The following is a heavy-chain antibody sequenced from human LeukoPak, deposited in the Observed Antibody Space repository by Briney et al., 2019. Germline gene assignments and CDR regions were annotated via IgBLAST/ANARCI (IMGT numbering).Heavy chain of an antibody. D-gene: IGHD3-10*01. V-gene: IGHV4-31*03. J-gene: IGHJ4*02. CDR2: IYYSGST. CDR1: GGSISSGGYY. CDR3: ARASMGLLWFGEPGDFDY. Sequence: SETLSLTCTVSGGSISSGGYYWSWIRQHPGKGLEWIGYIYYSGSTYYNPSLKSRVTISVDTSKNQFSLKLSSVTAADTAVYYCARASMGLLWFGEPGDFDYWGQGTLVTVSS.